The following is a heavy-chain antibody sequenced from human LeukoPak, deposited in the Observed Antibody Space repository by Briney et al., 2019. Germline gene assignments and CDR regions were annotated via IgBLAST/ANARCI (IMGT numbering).Heavy chain of an antibody. J-gene: IGHJ4*02. CDR2: IRYDGSNK. D-gene: IGHD3-10*01. CDR1: GFTFTTYG. Sequence: GGSLRLSCGASGFTFTTYGMSWVRQAPGKGLEWVAFIRYDGSNKYYADSVKGRFTISRDNSKNTLYLQMNSLRAEDTAVYYCARGGRRVRGVMPHFDYWGQGTLVTVSS. CDR3: ARGGRRVRGVMPHFDY. V-gene: IGHV3-30*02.